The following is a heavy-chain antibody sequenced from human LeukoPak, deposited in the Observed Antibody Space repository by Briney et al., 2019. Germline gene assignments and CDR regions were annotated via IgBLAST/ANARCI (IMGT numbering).Heavy chain of an antibody. Sequence: NPGGSLRLPCAASGXTFSSYNMNWVRQAPGKGLEWVSSISSGSSYADSVKGRFTISRDNAKNSLYLQMNSLRAEDTAVYYCATSTTIYWYFDLWGRGTLVTVSS. V-gene: IGHV3-21*01. CDR3: ATSTTIYWYFDL. CDR1: GXTFSSYN. D-gene: IGHD1-7*01. CDR2: ISSGSS. J-gene: IGHJ2*01.